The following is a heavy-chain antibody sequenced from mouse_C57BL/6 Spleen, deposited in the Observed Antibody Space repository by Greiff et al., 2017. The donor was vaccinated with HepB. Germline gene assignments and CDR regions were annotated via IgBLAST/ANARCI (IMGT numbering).Heavy chain of an antibody. CDR3: VRLWGDYFDY. J-gene: IGHJ2*01. CDR2: IRSKSNNYAT. Sequence: DVHLVESGGGLVQPKGSLKLSCAASGFSFNTYAMNWVRQAPGKGLEWVARIRSKSNNYATYYADSVKDRFTISRDDSESMLYLQMNNLKTEDTAMYYCVRLWGDYFDYWGQGTTLTVSS. V-gene: IGHV10-1*01. CDR1: GFSFNTYA.